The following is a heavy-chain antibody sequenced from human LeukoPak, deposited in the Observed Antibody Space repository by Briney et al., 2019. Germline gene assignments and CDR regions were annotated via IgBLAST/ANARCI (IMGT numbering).Heavy chain of an antibody. CDR1: GGSISSYY. Sequence: SETLSLTCTFSGGSISSYYWSWIRQPPGKGLEWIGYIYYSGSTNYNPSLKSRVTISVDTSKNQFSLKLSSVTAADTAVYYCARARFLERAGGPPDYWGQGTLVTVSS. J-gene: IGHJ4*02. V-gene: IGHV4-59*01. D-gene: IGHD3-3*01. CDR2: IYYSGST. CDR3: ARARFLERAGGPPDY.